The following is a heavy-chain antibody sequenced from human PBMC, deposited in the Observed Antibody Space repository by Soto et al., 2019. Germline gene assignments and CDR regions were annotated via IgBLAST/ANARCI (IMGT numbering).Heavy chain of an antibody. CDR3: VRDPWDY. Sequence: GGSLRLSCAASGFTVSSKYMSWVRQAPGKGLEWVSVIYTGGDTYYAGSVKGRFTISRDNSKNTVYLQMNSLRAEDTAVYFCVRDPWDYWGQGTLVTVSS. CDR2: IYTGGDT. J-gene: IGHJ4*02. V-gene: IGHV3-66*01. CDR1: GFTVSSKY.